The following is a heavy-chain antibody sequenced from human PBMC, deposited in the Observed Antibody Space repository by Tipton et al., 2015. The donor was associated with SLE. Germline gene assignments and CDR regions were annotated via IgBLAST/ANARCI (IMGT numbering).Heavy chain of an antibody. Sequence: GSLRLSCAASGFTFSDYYMSWIRQAPGKGLEWVAFIRYDGSNKYYADSVKGRFTISRDNSKNTLYLQMNSLRAEDTAVYYCAKDWDYGDSYWGQGTLVTVSS. V-gene: IGHV3-30*02. J-gene: IGHJ4*02. D-gene: IGHD4-17*01. CDR3: AKDWDYGDSY. CDR2: IRYDGSNK. CDR1: GFTFSDYY.